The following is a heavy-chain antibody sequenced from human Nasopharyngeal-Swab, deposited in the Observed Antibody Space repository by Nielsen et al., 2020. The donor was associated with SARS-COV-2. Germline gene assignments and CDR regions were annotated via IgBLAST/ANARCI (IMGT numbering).Heavy chain of an antibody. J-gene: IGHJ4*02. CDR1: GGSINTYY. Sequence: SATLSLTCTVSGGSINTYYWSWIRPPPGKELQWIGNIHSSGTPNYNPSLKSRVTMSVDTSKNQFSLMLTSVIAADTAVYYSARDHSYYDSNGYYFDYWGLGTLVTVSS. CDR3: ARDHSYYDSNGYYFDY. D-gene: IGHD3-22*01. V-gene: IGHV4-59*01. CDR2: IHSSGTP.